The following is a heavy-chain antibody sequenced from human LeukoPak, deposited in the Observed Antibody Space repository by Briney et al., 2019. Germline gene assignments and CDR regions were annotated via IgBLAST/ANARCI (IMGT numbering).Heavy chain of an antibody. CDR3: ARGGGTTYYDYVRGSRDAFDI. V-gene: IGHV1-8*01. D-gene: IGHD3-16*01. J-gene: IGHJ3*02. CDR2: MNPNSGNT. CDR1: GYTFTSYD. Sequence: ASVKVSCKASGYTFTSYDINWVRQATGQGLEWMGWMNPNSGNTGYAQKFQGRVTMTRNTSISTAYMELSSLRSEDTAVYYCARGGGTTYYDYVRGSRDAFDIWGQGTMVTVSS.